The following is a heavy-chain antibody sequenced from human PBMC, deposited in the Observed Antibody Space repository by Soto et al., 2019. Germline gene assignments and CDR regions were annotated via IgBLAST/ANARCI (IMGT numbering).Heavy chain of an antibody. CDR1: GYSISSRNW. V-gene: IGHV4-28*03. J-gene: IGHJ4*02. CDR3: ARGPKGYYYIFSGYYEEYYFAY. D-gene: IGHD3-9*01. Sequence: QVQLQASGPGQVKPSATLSLTCAVSGYSISSRNWWGWIRQPPGKGPERIRYIYYRGSTYYNPSLNSRVTMSVDTSKNQCSLELSSVTAVDTAVYYCARGPKGYYYIFSGYYEEYYFAYWGQGTLVTVSS. CDR2: IYYRGST.